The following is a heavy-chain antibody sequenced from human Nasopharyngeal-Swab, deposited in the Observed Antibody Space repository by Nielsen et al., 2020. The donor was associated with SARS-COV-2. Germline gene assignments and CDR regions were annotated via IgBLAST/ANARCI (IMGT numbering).Heavy chain of an antibody. J-gene: IGHJ5*02. CDR3: AREERPLGNWFDP. Sequence: WSRQPPGKGLEWIGYIYYSGSTYYNPSLKSRVTISVDTSKNQFSLKLSSVTAADTAVYYCAREERPLGNWFDPWGQGTLVTVSS. D-gene: IGHD7-27*01. V-gene: IGHV4-31*02. CDR2: IYYSGST.